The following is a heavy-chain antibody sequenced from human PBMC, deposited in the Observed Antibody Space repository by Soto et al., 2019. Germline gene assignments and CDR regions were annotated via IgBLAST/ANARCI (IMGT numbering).Heavy chain of an antibody. CDR1: GFTFSSYA. CDR3: AKDRTPVADYYFDY. J-gene: IGHJ4*02. D-gene: IGHD6-19*01. V-gene: IGHV3-30*18. Sequence: GGSLRLSCAASGFTFSSYAMHWVRQAPGKGLEWVAVISSDGRDKYHADSVKGRFTISRDNSKNTLYLLMNSLRAEDTAVYYCAKDRTPVADYYFDYWGQGTLVTVSS. CDR2: ISSDGRDK.